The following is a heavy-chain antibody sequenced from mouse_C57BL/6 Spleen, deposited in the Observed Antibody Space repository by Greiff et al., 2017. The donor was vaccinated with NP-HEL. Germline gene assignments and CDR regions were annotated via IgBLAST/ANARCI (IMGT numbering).Heavy chain of an antibody. D-gene: IGHD1-1*01. CDR2: IDPSDSYT. J-gene: IGHJ2*01. Sequence: QVQLQQPGAELVRPGTSVKLSCKASGYTFTSYWMHWVKQRPGQGLEWIGVIDPSDSYTNYIQKFKGKATLTVDTSSSTAYMQLSSLTSEDSAVYYCAREITTVVATDPHVDYWGQGTTLTVSS. V-gene: IGHV1-59*01. CDR3: AREITTVVATDPHVDY. CDR1: GYTFTSYW.